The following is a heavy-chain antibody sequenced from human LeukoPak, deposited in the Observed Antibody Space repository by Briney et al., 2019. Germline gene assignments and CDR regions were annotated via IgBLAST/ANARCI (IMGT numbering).Heavy chain of an antibody. Sequence: PSETQSLTCTVSGGSLTSYYWSWIRQPPGKGLEWIGCIHYSGSTNYHPSLKSRVTISVDTSKNQFSLKLSSVTAADTAVYYCARVRDRSSYFYDLDYWGQGTLVTVSS. D-gene: IGHD3-22*01. V-gene: IGHV4-59*01. J-gene: IGHJ4*02. CDR2: IHYSGST. CDR1: GGSLTSYY. CDR3: ARVRDRSSYFYDLDY.